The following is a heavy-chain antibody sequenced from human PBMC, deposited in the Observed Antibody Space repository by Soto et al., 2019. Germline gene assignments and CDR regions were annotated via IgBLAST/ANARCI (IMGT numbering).Heavy chain of an antibody. J-gene: IGHJ5*02. Sequence: QVQLVQSGAEVKKPGASVKVSCKASGYTFSSYDINWVRQATGQGLEWMGWMNPNSGNTGYAQKFQGRVSRNRNPAIRTAYMELSSLRSEDTAVYYCAIRESRWERNWFAPWGQGTLVTVSS. V-gene: IGHV1-8*01. CDR2: MNPNSGNT. CDR1: GYTFSSYD. CDR3: AIRESRWERNWFAP. D-gene: IGHD1-26*01.